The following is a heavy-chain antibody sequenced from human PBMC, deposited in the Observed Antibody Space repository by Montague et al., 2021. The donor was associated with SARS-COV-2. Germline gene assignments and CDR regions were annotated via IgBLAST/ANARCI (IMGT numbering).Heavy chain of an antibody. CDR1: GFTFSSYA. Sequence: SLRLFCAASGFTFSSYAMHWVRQAPGKGLEWVAVISYDGSNKYYSDSVKGRFTISRDNSKNTLYLQMNSLRAEDTAVYYCARIQYGGYGGAFDYWGQGTLVTVSS. D-gene: IGHD5-12*01. V-gene: IGHV3-30-3*01. CDR3: ARIQYGGYGGAFDY. CDR2: ISYDGSNK. J-gene: IGHJ4*02.